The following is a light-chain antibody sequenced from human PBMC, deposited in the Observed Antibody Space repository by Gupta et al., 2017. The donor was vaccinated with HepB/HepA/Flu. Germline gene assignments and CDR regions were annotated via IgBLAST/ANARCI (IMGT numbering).Light chain of an antibody. CDR2: TTS. Sequence: DIQLTQSPSFLSASVGDRVSITCRASQDTAGYVAWYQQKPGNAPKLLIYTTSTLQSGVPSRFSGSGSGTEFTLTVSSLQPEDFATYYCQQLRSYPITVGQGTRLEI. CDR1: QDTAGY. J-gene: IGKJ5*01. V-gene: IGKV1-9*01. CDR3: QQLRSYPIT.